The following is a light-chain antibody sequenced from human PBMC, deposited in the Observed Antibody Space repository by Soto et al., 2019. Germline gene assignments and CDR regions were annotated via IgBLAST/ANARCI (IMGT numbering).Light chain of an antibody. V-gene: IGKV1-39*01. CDR3: QQSFNTPPT. J-gene: IGKJ1*01. Sequence: IQMTQSPSSLPASVGDRVTISCRASQNIFGYLPWYQQTPGKAPKLLIFAASTLRSGVPSRFSGSGSGTDFTLTISSLQPEDFTTYYCQQSFNTPPTFGQGTKVEMK. CDR2: AAS. CDR1: QNIFGY.